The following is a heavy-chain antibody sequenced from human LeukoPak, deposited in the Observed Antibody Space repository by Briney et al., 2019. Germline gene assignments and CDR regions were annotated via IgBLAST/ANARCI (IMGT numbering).Heavy chain of an antibody. D-gene: IGHD3-10*01. CDR3: GRPLQRGSWTQRALDY. CDR2: MNPNSGNA. V-gene: IGHV1-8*01. CDR1: GYTFTSYD. J-gene: IGHJ4*02. Sequence: ASVKVPCKASGYTFTSYDISWVRQATGQGLEWMGWMNPNSGNAGYAQRCQGRVTMTRNNSISTAYMELTSLRSEDTAVYYCGRPLQRGSWTQRALDYWGQGTLVTVSS.